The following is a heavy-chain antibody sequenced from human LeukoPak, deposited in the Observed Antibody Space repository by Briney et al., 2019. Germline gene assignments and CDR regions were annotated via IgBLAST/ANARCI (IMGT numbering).Heavy chain of an antibody. V-gene: IGHV4-34*01. CDR1: GGSFSGYY. J-gene: IGHJ4*02. CDR3: ARAFYSNSWYHKEDFFDN. Sequence: SETLSLTCAVYGGSFSGYYWTWIRQPPGKGLEWIGSIYHSGSTYYKPSLKSRVTISVDTSKNQFSLKLSSVTAADTAVYYCARAFYSNSWYHKEDFFDNWGQGTLVTVSS. D-gene: IGHD6-13*01. CDR2: IYHSGST.